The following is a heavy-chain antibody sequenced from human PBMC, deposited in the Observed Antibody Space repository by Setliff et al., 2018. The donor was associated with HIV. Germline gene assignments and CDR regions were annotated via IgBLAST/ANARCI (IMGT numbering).Heavy chain of an antibody. V-gene: IGHV4-38-2*02. CDR3: ARTHSGYFPYYFDY. Sequence: SETLSLTCTVSGYSISSGYYWGFIRQPPGKGLEWIGSIFHSGSTYYNPSLKSRVTMSVDKSRNQFSLKLSSVTAADTAVYYCARTHSGYFPYYFDYWGQGTLVTVSS. J-gene: IGHJ4*02. D-gene: IGHD3-22*01. CDR1: GYSISSGYY. CDR2: IFHSGST.